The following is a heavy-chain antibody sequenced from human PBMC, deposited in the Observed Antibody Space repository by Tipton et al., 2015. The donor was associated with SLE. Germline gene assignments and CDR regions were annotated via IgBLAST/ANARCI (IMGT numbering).Heavy chain of an antibody. CDR1: GGSISRSSNY. Sequence: GLVKPSETLSLICSVSGGSISRSSNYWAWIRQPPGKGLEWIGYVYYSGTTNYNPSLKSRVTISVDTSKNQFSLKLSSVTAADTAVYYCARDSSGGYNWFDPWGQGTLVTVSS. CDR3: ARDSSGGYNWFDP. V-gene: IGHV4-61*01. CDR2: VYYSGTT. J-gene: IGHJ5*02. D-gene: IGHD3-22*01.